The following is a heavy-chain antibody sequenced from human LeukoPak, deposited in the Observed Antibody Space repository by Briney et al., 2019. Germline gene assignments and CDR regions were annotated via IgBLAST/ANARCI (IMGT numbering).Heavy chain of an antibody. J-gene: IGHJ4*02. CDR1: GFTFSSYG. V-gene: IGHV3-30*18. D-gene: IGHD1-14*01. CDR2: ISYDGSNK. CDR3: AKTGHKFY. Sequence: GGSLRLSCAASGFTFSSYGMHWVRQAPGKGLEWVAVISYDGSNKYYADSVKGRFTISRDNSKNTLYLQMNSLRAEDTAVYYCAKTGHKFYWGQGTLVTVSS.